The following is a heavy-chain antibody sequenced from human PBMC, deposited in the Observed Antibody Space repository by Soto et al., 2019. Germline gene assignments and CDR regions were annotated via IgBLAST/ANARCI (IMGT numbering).Heavy chain of an antibody. CDR2: ISAYNGNT. J-gene: IGHJ6*03. CDR3: SRPRDLLWFGESYREYYYYMDV. Sequence: QVQLVQSGAEVKKPGASVKVSCKASGYTFTSYGISWVRQAPGQGLEWMGWISAYNGNTNYAQKLQGRVTMTTDTSKSTAYMELRSLRSDDTAVYYCSRPRDLLWFGESYREYYYYMDVWGKGTPVTVSS. D-gene: IGHD3-10*01. V-gene: IGHV1-18*01. CDR1: GYTFTSYG.